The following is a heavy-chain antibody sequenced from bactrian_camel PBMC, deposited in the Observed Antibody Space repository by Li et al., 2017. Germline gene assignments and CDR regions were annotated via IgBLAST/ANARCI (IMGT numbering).Heavy chain of an antibody. CDR1: GYSAVTLC. CDR3: AADKSPCSRIPIYWVREDQYKY. Sequence: HVQLVESGGGSVQAGGSLRLSCAAASGYSAVTLCMGWFRQVPGKQREGVACIDSDGTTNVADSVKGRFTISKDKANNTLYLQMNSLEPGDTAKYYCAADKSPCSRIPIYWVREDQYKYWGQGTQVTVS. J-gene: IGHJ4*01. V-gene: IGHV3S53*01. CDR2: IDSDGTT. D-gene: IGHD3*01.